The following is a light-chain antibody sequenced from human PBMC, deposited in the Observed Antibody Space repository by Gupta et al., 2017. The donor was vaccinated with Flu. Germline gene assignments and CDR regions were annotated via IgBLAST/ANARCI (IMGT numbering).Light chain of an antibody. Sequence: QAVVTQEPSLTVSPGGKVTPTCCSSTGAVTSDHYPYWFQQKPGKGPRTLIYGTNNKHPWTPARFSGSLIGGKAALTLSGAQPEDEAKYYCLLTYSGPQALFGGGTTLTVL. CDR1: TGAVTSDHY. CDR2: GTN. CDR3: LLTYSGPQAL. J-gene: IGLJ2*01. V-gene: IGLV7-46*01.